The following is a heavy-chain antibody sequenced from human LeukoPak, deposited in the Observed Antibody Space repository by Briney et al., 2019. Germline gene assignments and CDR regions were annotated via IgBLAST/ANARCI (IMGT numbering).Heavy chain of an antibody. J-gene: IGHJ4*02. Sequence: SVKVSCKASGGTFSSYAISWVRQAPGQGLEWMGGIIPIFGTANYAQKFQGRVTITADESTSTAYMELSSLRSEDTAVYYCARVGGYCSSTSCYGGDYWGQGTLVTVSS. CDR3: ARVGGYCSSTSCYGGDY. CDR1: GGTFSSYA. V-gene: IGHV1-69*13. CDR2: IIPIFGTA. D-gene: IGHD2-2*01.